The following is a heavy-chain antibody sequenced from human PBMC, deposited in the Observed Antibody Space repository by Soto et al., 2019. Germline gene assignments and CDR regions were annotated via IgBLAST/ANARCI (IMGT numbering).Heavy chain of an antibody. CDR3: ARDTVLRFLEWLSHWSYYYYGMDV. J-gene: IGHJ6*02. CDR1: GGTFSSYA. CDR2: IIPIFGTA. D-gene: IGHD3-3*01. V-gene: IGHV1-69*13. Sequence: GASVKVSCKASGGTFSSYAISWVRQAPGQGLEWMGGIIPIFGTANYAQKFQGRVTITADESTSTAYVELSSLRSEDTAVYYCARDTVLRFLEWLSHWSYYYYGMDVWGQGTTVTVSS.